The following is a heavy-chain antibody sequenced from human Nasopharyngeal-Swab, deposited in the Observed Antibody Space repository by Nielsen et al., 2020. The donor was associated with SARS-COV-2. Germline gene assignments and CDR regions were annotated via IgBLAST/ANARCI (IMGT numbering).Heavy chain of an antibody. J-gene: IGHJ4*02. CDR2: IWYDGSNK. Sequence: GESLKISCAASGFTFSSYGMHWVRQAPGKGLEWVAVIWYDGSNKYYADSVKGRFTISRDNSKNTLYLQMNSLRAEDTAVYYCARVGAAAGTPFDYWGQETLVTVSS. V-gene: IGHV3-33*01. CDR3: ARVGAAAGTPFDY. CDR1: GFTFSSYG. D-gene: IGHD6-13*01.